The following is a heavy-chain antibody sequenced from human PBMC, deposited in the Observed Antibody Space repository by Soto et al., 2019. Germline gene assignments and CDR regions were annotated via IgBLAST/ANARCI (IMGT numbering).Heavy chain of an antibody. CDR1: AFTFSNYV. Sequence: GGSLRLSCAASAFTFSNYVMNWVRQAPGKGLEWVSVIGGSGDKIYYADSVKGRFTISRDNSKNTLCLQMTSLRAEDTAVYYCAKDQGSSWYEIDYWGQGTLVTVSS. J-gene: IGHJ4*02. V-gene: IGHV3-23*01. CDR3: AKDQGSSWYEIDY. D-gene: IGHD6-13*01. CDR2: IGGSGDKI.